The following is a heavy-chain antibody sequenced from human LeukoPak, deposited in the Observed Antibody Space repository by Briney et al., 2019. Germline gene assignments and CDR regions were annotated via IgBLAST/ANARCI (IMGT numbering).Heavy chain of an antibody. D-gene: IGHD3-10*01. Sequence: NTSETLSLTCTVSGGSISSSSYYWGWIRQPPGKGLEWTGSIYYSGSTYYNPSLKSRVTISVDTSKNQFSLKLSSVTAADTAVYYCARHYYGSGSYSALYYYYYMDVWGKGTTVTISS. CDR1: GGSISSSSYY. V-gene: IGHV4-39*01. CDR2: IYYSGST. CDR3: ARHYYGSGSYSALYYYYYMDV. J-gene: IGHJ6*03.